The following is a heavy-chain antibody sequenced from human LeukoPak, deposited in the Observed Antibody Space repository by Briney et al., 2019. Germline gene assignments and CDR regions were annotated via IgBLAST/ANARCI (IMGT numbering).Heavy chain of an antibody. CDR3: ATPYTSGWSLYFDN. CDR1: GFIVSDNY. D-gene: IGHD6-19*01. Sequence: GGSLRLSCSASGFIVSDNYMSWVRQAPGKGLEWVSVLYSDGTTYYADSVKGRFTISRDNSKNTLYLQMNGLRAEETAMYYCATPYTSGWSLYFDNWGQGTLVTVSS. J-gene: IGHJ4*02. CDR2: LYSDGTT. V-gene: IGHV3-53*05.